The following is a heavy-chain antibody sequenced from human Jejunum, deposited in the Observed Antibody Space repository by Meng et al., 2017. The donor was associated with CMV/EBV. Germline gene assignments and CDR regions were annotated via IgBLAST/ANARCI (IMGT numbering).Heavy chain of an antibody. Sequence: CAVYGGSLSGHCWRWIRQSPGKGLQWIGEIDHSGRTKYNPSLKSRVTISLDTSQNQFSLNLRSVTAADSAVYYCAGWDNDFTAFDSWGQGTLVTVSS. CDR1: GGSLSGHC. V-gene: IGHV4-34*01. CDR2: IDHSGRT. J-gene: IGHJ4*02. D-gene: IGHD1-26*01. CDR3: AGWDNDFTAFDS.